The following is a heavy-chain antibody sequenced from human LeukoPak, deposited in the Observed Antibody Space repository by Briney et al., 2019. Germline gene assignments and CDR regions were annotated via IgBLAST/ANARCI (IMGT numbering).Heavy chain of an antibody. D-gene: IGHD2-21*02. CDR2: ISAYNGNT. CDR1: GYTFTSYG. CDR3: VRTYCGGDCYSDDAFDI. Sequence: ASVKVSCKDSGYTFTSYGISWVRQAPGQGLEWMGWISAYNGNTNYAQKLQGRVTMTTDTSTSTAYMELRSLRSDDTAVYYCVRTYCGGDCYSDDAFDIWGQGTMVTVSS. V-gene: IGHV1-18*01. J-gene: IGHJ3*02.